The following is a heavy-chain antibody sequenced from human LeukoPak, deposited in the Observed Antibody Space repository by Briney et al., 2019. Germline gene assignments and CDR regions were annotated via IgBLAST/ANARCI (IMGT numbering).Heavy chain of an antibody. J-gene: IGHJ6*02. CDR3: ARDARMYNGMDV. CDR2: IVSSSSTI. V-gene: IGHV3-48*04. Sequence: PGGSLRLSCAASGFTFSSYTMNWVRQAPGKGLEWVSYIVSSSSTIYYADSVKGRFTISRDNAKNSLYLQMNSLRAEDTAVYYCARDARMYNGMDVWGQGTTVTVSS. D-gene: IGHD1-14*01. CDR1: GFTFSSYT.